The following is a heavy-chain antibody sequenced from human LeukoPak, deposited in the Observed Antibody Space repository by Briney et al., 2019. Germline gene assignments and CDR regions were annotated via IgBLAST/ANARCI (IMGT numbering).Heavy chain of an antibody. J-gene: IGHJ4*02. Sequence: SGKSLSLSCAASGFTFTSYGMHWVRQAPGKGLEWVAIISYDGSKKYYADSVKGRFTISRDNSKNTLYLQMNSLRTEDTAVYYCAKDLVGDPDYWGQGTLVTVSS. CDR1: GFTFTSYG. D-gene: IGHD2-15*01. CDR2: ISYDGSKK. CDR3: AKDLVGDPDY. V-gene: IGHV3-30*18.